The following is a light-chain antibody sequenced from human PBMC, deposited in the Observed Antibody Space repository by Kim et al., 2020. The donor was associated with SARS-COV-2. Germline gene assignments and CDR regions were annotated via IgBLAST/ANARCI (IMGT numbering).Light chain of an antibody. CDR2: AAS. Sequence: ASVGDRVTITCRTSQNINSHLNWYHQTPGRAPKLLIYAASTLQGGVPSRFSGSGSETDFTLTISSLQPEDFATYFCQQTYISPFTFGPGTKVDIK. CDR1: QNINSH. CDR3: QQTYISPFT. J-gene: IGKJ3*01. V-gene: IGKV1-39*01.